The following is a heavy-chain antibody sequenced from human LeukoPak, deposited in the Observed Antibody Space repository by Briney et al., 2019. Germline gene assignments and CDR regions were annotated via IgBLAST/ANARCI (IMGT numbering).Heavy chain of an antibody. CDR1: GFTFSSYA. D-gene: IGHD5-24*01. J-gene: IGHJ6*02. V-gene: IGHV3-23*01. Sequence: GGSLRLSCAASGFTFSSYAMSWVRQAPGKGLEWVSAISGSGGSTYYADSVKGRLTISRDNHKNTLYLQMNSLRAEDTAVYYCARGRWPYPSMDVWGQGTTVTVSS. CDR2: ISGSGGST. CDR3: ARGRWPYPSMDV.